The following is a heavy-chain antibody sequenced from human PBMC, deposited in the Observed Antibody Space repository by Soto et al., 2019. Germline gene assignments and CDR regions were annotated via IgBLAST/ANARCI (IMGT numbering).Heavy chain of an antibody. CDR1: GGSISSGGYF. V-gene: IGHV4-31*03. J-gene: IGHJ4*02. CDR2: IYYTGSA. Sequence: HVQLQESGPGLVKPSQTLSLTCTVSGGSISSGGYFWSWIRQHPGKGLEWIGYIYYTGSAYYNPSLKSRVTISLDTPKNQFSLNLSSVTAADTAVYFCATFDAYPDLYFDSWGQGTLVTVAS. CDR3: ATFDAYPDLYFDS. D-gene: IGHD2-2*01.